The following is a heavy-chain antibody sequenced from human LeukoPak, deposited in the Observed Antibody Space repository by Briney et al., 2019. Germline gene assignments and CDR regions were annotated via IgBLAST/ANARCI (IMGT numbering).Heavy chain of an antibody. CDR2: VGGGGVTT. Sequence: GGSLRLSCAASGFTFTNYAMNWVRQAPGKGLEWVSSVGGGGVTTIYAESVQGRFTVSRDNSKTTVYLQMNSLRAEDTAVYYCARDLYYDSSGYYGYWGQGTLVTVSS. D-gene: IGHD3-22*01. CDR3: ARDLYYDSSGYYGY. V-gene: IGHV3-23*01. CDR1: GFTFTNYA. J-gene: IGHJ4*02.